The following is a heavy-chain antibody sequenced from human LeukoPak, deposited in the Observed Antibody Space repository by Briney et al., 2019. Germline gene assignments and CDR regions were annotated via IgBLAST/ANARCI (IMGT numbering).Heavy chain of an antibody. CDR3: ARSVVGPRHAFDI. CDR1: GFTFSSYG. D-gene: IGHD2-15*01. CDR2: IWYDGSNK. J-gene: IGHJ3*02. Sequence: PGRSLRLSCAASGFTFSSYGMPWVRQAPGKGLEWVAVIWYDGSNKYYADSVKGRFTISRDNSKNTLYLQMNSLRAEDTAVYYCARSVVGPRHAFDIWGQGTMVTVSS. V-gene: IGHV3-33*01.